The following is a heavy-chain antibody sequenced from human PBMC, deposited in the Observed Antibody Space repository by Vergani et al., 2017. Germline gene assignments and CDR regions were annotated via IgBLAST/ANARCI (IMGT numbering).Heavy chain of an antibody. J-gene: IGHJ4*02. Sequence: QVQLVQSGAEVKKPGSSVKVSCKASGGTFSSYAISWVRQAPGQGLEWMGGIIPIFGTANYAQKFQGRVTITADESTSTAYMELSSLRSEDTAVYYCARSPDLVGSERGYSGYDPLFDYWGQGTLVTVSS. V-gene: IGHV1-69*01. CDR2: IIPIFGTA. CDR3: ARSPDLVGSERGYSGYDPLFDY. CDR1: GGTFSSYA. D-gene: IGHD5-12*01.